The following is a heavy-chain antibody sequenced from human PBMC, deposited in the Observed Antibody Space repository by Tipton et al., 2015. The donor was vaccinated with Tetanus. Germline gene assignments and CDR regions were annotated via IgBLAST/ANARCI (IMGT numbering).Heavy chain of an antibody. CDR3: ARQMATMGYYFDY. J-gene: IGHJ4*02. CDR1: GGSFSGYY. V-gene: IGHV4-34*01. Sequence: TLSLTCAVYGGSFSGYYWSWIRQPPGKGLEWIGSIYYSGSTYYNPSLKSRVTISVDTSKNQFSLKLSSVTAADTAVYYCARQMATMGYYFDYWGQGTLVTVSS. D-gene: IGHD5-24*01. CDR2: IYYSGST.